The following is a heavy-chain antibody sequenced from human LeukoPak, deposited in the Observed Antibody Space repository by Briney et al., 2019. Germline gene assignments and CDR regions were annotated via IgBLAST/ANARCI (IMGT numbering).Heavy chain of an antibody. D-gene: IGHD3-10*01. V-gene: IGHV4-59*08. CDR3: ARAAFSGSYEPKFDP. CDR2: VYYSGST. CDR1: GGSISYYY. Sequence: PSETLSLTCTVSGGSISYYYWSWIRQPPGKGLQWIGYVYYSGSTNYNPSLKSRVTISVDTSKNQFSLKLSSVTAADTAVYYCARAAFSGSYEPKFDPWGQGTLVTVSS. J-gene: IGHJ5*02.